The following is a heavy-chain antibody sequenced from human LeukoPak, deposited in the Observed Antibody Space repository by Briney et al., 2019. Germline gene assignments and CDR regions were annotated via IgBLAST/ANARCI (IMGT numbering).Heavy chain of an antibody. D-gene: IGHD5-12*01. CDR1: GYTFTSYD. CDR2: ISAYNGNT. J-gene: IGHJ6*02. Sequence: ASVKVSCKASGYTFTSYDINWVRQAPGQGLEWMGWISAYNGNTNYAQKLQGRVTMTTDTSTSTAYMKLRSLRSDDTAVYYCARVLPPISDVWWLRQNYYYGMDVWGQGTTVTVSS. CDR3: ARVLPPISDVWWLRQNYYYGMDV. V-gene: IGHV1-18*01.